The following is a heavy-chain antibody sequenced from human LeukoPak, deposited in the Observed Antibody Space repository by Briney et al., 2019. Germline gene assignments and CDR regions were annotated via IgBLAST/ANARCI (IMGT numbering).Heavy chain of an antibody. V-gene: IGHV4-4*02. D-gene: IGHD6-19*01. CDR2: IYHSGST. CDR1: GGSIITNNW. J-gene: IGHJ3*02. Sequence: PSETLSLTCAVSGGSIITNNWWSWVRQPPGRGLEWIGEIYHSGSTNSHPSLKSRVTVSVDKSKNQFSLWLGSVTAADTAVYYCARNLAVAGTRAFDIWGQGTMVTVSS. CDR3: ARNLAVAGTRAFDI.